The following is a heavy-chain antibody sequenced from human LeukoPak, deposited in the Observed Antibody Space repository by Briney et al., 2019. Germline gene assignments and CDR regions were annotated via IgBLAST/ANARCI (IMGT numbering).Heavy chain of an antibody. CDR2: INPNSGGT. CDR3: ARVKDRISMVRGVLSPQNYYYYYMNV. CDR1: GYTFTDYY. V-gene: IGHV1-2*02. J-gene: IGHJ6*03. D-gene: IGHD3-10*01. Sequence: ASVKVSCKASGYTFTDYYMHWVRQAPGQGLEWMGWINPNSGGTNYAQKFQGRVTMTRDTSISTAYVELSRLRSDDTAVYYCARVKDRISMVRGVLSPQNYYYYYMNVWGKGTTVTVSS.